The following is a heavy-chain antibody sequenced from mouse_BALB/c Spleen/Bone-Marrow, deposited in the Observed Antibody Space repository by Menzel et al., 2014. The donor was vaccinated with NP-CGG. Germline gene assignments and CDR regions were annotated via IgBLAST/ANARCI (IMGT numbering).Heavy chain of an antibody. CDR1: GFTFSDYY. CDR2: ISDGGSYT. Sequence: EVQRVESGGGLVKPGGSLKLSCAVSGFTFSDYYMYWVRQTPETRLEWVATISDGGSYTYYSDSVKGRFTISRDNAKNNLYLQMNSLRSEDTSMYFCSRAYGYDAWFAYWGQGTLVTVSA. V-gene: IGHV5-4*02. CDR3: SRAYGYDAWFAY. D-gene: IGHD2-2*01. J-gene: IGHJ3*01.